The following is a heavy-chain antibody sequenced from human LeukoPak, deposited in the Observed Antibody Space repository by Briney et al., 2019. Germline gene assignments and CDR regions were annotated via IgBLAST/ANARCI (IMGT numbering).Heavy chain of an antibody. CDR1: GGSISSYY. Sequence: SETLSLTCTVSGGSISSYYWSWIRQPAGKGLEWIGRIYTSGSTNYNPSLKSRVTMSVDTSKNQFSLKLSSVTAADTAVYYCARGSYYDILTGSGFDYWGQGTLVTVSS. CDR2: IYTSGST. CDR3: ARGSYYDILTGSGFDY. V-gene: IGHV4-4*07. D-gene: IGHD3-9*01. J-gene: IGHJ4*02.